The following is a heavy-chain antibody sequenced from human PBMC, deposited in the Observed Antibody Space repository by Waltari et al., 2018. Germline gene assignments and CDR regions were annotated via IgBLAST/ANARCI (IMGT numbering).Heavy chain of an antibody. CDR2: FDPEDGET. V-gene: IGHV1-24*01. J-gene: IGHJ5*02. Sequence: QVQLVQSGAEVKKPGASVKVSCKVSGYTLTELSMHWVRQAPGKGLEWMGGFDPEDGETIYAQKFQGRVTMTEDTSTDTAYMELSSLRSEDTAVYYCATDWAPSVGAPPLNWFDPWGQGTLVTVSS. CDR3: ATDWAPSVGAPPLNWFDP. CDR1: GYTLTELS. D-gene: IGHD1-26*01.